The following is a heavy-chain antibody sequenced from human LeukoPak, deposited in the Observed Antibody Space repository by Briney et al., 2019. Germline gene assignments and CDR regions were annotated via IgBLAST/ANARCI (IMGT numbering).Heavy chain of an antibody. CDR2: ISYDGSNK. V-gene: IGHV3-30-3*01. CDR1: GFTFSSYA. D-gene: IGHD3-22*01. Sequence: PGRSLRLSCAASGFTFSSYAMHWVRQAPGKGLEWVAVISYDGSNKYYADSVKGRFTISRDNSKNTLYLQMNSLRAEDTAVYYCARDLTYYDSSGPPDYWGQGTLVTVSS. J-gene: IGHJ4*02. CDR3: ARDLTYYDSSGPPDY.